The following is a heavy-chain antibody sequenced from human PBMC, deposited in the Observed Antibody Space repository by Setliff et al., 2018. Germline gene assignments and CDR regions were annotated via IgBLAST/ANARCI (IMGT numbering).Heavy chain of an antibody. CDR3: ARLGYRGDWDY. J-gene: IGHJ4*02. CDR1: ADSISSSYDY. Sequence: LSLTCNVSADSISSSYDYWAWIRQPPGKGLEWIGSIYNSGSTYYNPSLKSRVSISVDTSKNQFSLKLSSVTAADTAVYYCARLGYRGDWDYWGQGTLVTVSS. CDR2: IYNSGST. D-gene: IGHD5-12*01. V-gene: IGHV4-39*01.